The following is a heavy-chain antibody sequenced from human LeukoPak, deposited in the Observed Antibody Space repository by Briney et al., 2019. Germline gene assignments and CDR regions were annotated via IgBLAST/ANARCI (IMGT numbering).Heavy chain of an antibody. CDR1: GFTVSSNY. Sequence: GGSLRLSCAASGFTVSSNYMSWVRQAPGKGLEWVAFMRFDGSNKYYADSVKGRFTISRDNSKNTLYLQMNSLRAEDTAVYYCAKDFSVYYYDSRVLDYWGQGTLVTVSS. D-gene: IGHD3-22*01. J-gene: IGHJ4*02. CDR2: MRFDGSNK. V-gene: IGHV3-30*02. CDR3: AKDFSVYYYDSRVLDY.